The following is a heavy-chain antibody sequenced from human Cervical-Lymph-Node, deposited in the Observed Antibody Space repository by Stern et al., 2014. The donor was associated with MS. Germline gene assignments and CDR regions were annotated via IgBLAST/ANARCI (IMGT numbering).Heavy chain of an antibody. Sequence: EDQLVESGGGLVKPGGSLRLSCAASTFTISGYTMPWVRQAPGKGLECVSSLTGGSTYINYSDSVRGRFTISRDNAKNSLFLQMTSLRAEDTAIYYCARSPELPPYFDGWGQGTLVTVSS. CDR1: TFTISGYT. J-gene: IGHJ4*02. D-gene: IGHD3-10*01. V-gene: IGHV3-21*04. CDR2: LTGGSTYI. CDR3: ARSPELPPYFDG.